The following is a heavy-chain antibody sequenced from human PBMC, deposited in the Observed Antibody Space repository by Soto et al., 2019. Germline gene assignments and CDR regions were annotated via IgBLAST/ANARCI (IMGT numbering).Heavy chain of an antibody. D-gene: IGHD1-26*01. CDR3: ARDFVGAYAENY. Sequence: EVQLVESGGGLVKPGGSLRLSCAASGFTFSSYSMNWVRQAPGKGLEWVSSISSSSSYIYYADSVKGRFTISRDNAKNSLYLQMNSLRAEDTAVYYCARDFVGAYAENYWGQGTLVTVSS. CDR1: GFTFSSYS. J-gene: IGHJ4*02. CDR2: ISSSSSYI. V-gene: IGHV3-21*01.